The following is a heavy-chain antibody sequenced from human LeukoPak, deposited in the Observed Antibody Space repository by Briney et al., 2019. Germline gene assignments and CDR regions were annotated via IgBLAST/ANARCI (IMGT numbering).Heavy chain of an antibody. D-gene: IGHD3-9*01. Sequence: GRSLRLSCAASGFTFNSYGMHWVRQAPGKGLEWLAVISYDASNKYYADSVKGRFTISRDNSKNTLYLQMNSLRAEDTAVYYCARTLRYFDWAGDYWGQGTLVTVSS. CDR1: GFTFNSYG. V-gene: IGHV3-30*03. CDR2: ISYDASNK. J-gene: IGHJ4*02. CDR3: ARTLRYFDWAGDY.